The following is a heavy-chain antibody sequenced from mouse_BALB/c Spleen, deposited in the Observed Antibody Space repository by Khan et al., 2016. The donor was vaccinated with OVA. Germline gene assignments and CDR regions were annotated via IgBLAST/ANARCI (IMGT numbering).Heavy chain of an antibody. CDR1: GYTFTEYT. V-gene: IGHV1-18*01. Sequence: EMQLQQSGPELVKPGASVKISCKTSGYTFTEYTMHWVKQSHGKSLEWIGGINPNIGGPNYNQKFKGKATLTVDKSSSTAYMELRSLTSEDSAVYYCARGAYDRYDGYFDVWGAGTTVTVSS. D-gene: IGHD2-14*01. CDR3: ARGAYDRYDGYFDV. J-gene: IGHJ1*01. CDR2: INPNIGGP.